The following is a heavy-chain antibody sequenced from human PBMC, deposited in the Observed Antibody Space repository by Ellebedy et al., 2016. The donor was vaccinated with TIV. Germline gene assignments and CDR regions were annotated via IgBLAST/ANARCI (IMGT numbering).Heavy chain of an antibody. J-gene: IGHJ3*01. D-gene: IGHD2-15*01. CDR1: GFTFSIYA. CDR2: ISGSGSRT. V-gene: IGHV3-23*01. CDR3: ATIVVVGLGAFDV. Sequence: PGGSLRLSCAASGFTFSIYAMSWVRQAPGKGLEWVSLISGSGSRTYYADSVKGRFTISRDNSKDTLYVQMNSLRDEDTAMYYCATIVVVGLGAFDVWGQGTMVTVSS.